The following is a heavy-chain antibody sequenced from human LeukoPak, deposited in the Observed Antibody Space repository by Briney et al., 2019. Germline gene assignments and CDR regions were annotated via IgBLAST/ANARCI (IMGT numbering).Heavy chain of an antibody. V-gene: IGHV4-59*12. D-gene: IGHD6-19*01. CDR1: GGSISSYY. CDR2: IYYSGST. CDR3: ARDVGSSGWFGTIDY. J-gene: IGHJ4*02. Sequence: NTSETLSLTCTVSGGSISSYYWSWIRQPPGKGLEWIGYIYYSGSTNYNPSLKSRVTISVDTSKNQFSLKLSSVTAADTAVYYCARDVGSSGWFGTIDYWGQGTLVTVSS.